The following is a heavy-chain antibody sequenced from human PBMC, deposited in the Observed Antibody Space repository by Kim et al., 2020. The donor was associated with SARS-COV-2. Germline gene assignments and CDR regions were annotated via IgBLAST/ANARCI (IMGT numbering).Heavy chain of an antibody. J-gene: IGHJ4*02. Sequence: SETLSLTCTVSGGSISSGDYYWSWIRQPPGKGLEWIGYIYYSGSTYYNPSLKSRVTISVDTSKNQFSLKLSSVTAADTAVYYCARAGQWLILDYWGQGTLVTVSS. CDR1: GGSISSGDYY. CDR3: ARAGQWLILDY. D-gene: IGHD6-19*01. CDR2: IYYSGST. V-gene: IGHV4-30-4*01.